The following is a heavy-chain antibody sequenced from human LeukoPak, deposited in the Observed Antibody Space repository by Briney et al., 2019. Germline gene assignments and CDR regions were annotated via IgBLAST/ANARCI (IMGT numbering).Heavy chain of an antibody. CDR1: GFTVSSNY. J-gene: IGHJ4*02. D-gene: IGHD6-6*01. Sequence: PGGSLRLSCAASGFTVSSNYMSWVRQAPGKGLELVSVIYSGGSTYYADSVKGRFTISRANSKNTLYLQMNSLRAEDTAVYYCAREIAARLDYWGQGTLVTVSS. V-gene: IGHV3-66*02. CDR2: IYSGGST. CDR3: AREIAARLDY.